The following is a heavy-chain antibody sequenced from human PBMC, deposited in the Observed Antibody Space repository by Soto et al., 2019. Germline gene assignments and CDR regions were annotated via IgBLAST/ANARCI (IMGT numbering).Heavy chain of an antibody. J-gene: IGHJ5*02. Sequence: SETLSLTCSVSGGSMSSYYWTWIRQPAGKGLEWIGRVYSSGGTHYSPSLKSRVTISLDTSKNQFSLRLISVTAADTAVHYCARGQRFSDWFDPWGQGTLVTVSS. CDR2: VYSSGGT. CDR3: ARGQRFSDWFDP. D-gene: IGHD3-3*01. CDR1: GGSMSSYY. V-gene: IGHV4-4*07.